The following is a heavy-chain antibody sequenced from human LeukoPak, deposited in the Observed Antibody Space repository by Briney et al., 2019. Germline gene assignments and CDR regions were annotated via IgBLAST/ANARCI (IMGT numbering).Heavy chain of an antibody. CDR1: GFTFSSNW. Sequence: GGSLRLSCAASGFTFSSNWMHWVRQAPGKGLVWVSRINEEGSITNYADSVKGRSTIFRDNAKNTLYLQVNSLRAEDTAVYYCVRDLGGRSGHWGQGTLVTVSS. D-gene: IGHD1-26*01. V-gene: IGHV3-74*01. J-gene: IGHJ4*02. CDR3: VRDLGGRSGH. CDR2: INEEGSIT.